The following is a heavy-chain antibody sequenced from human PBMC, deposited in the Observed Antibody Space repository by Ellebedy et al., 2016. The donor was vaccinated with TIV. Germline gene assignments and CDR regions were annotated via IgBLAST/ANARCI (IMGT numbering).Heavy chain of an antibody. CDR2: ISYDGSNK. D-gene: IGHD6-6*01. CDR3: ARAGEYTSSSGMDV. CDR1: GFIFSSYA. J-gene: IGHJ6*02. V-gene: IGHV3-30*14. Sequence: GGSLRLSCEASGFIFSSYAMHWVRQAPGKGLEWVAVISYDGSNKYYADSVKGRFTISRDNSKNTVYLQMNSLRPEDTAVYYCARAGEYTSSSGMDVWGQGTTVTVSS.